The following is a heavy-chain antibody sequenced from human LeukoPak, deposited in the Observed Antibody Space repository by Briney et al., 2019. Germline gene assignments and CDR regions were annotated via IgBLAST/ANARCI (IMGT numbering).Heavy chain of an antibody. CDR1: GFTFSSHG. V-gene: IGHV3-33*08. Sequence: GGSLRLSCVASGFTFSSHGMHWVRQAPGKGLEWVALIWYDGSKKYYADSVKGRFTISRDNSKNTLYLQMNSLRAEDTAVYYCARLSGSYCDYWGQGTLVTVSS. D-gene: IGHD1-26*01. CDR3: ARLSGSYCDY. J-gene: IGHJ4*02. CDR2: IWYDGSKK.